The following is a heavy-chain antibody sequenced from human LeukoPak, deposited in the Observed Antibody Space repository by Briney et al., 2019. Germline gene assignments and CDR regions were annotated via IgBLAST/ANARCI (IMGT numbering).Heavy chain of an antibody. CDR3: ARQKVVPDSSDY. Sequence: PSQTLSPTCTLSRGSTSSSSYDSGWIRQPRGKWLEWIGRIYYSRSTYYNPSLKSRVTISVDTSKHQFSLKPSSVTAADTAVYYCARQKVVPDSSDYWGEGTLVTVSS. CDR1: RGSTSSSSYD. J-gene: IGHJ4*02. V-gene: IGHV4-39*01. D-gene: IGHD2-15*01. CDR2: IYYSRST.